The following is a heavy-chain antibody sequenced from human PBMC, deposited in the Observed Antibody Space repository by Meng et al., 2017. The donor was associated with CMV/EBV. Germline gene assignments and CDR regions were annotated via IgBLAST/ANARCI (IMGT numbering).Heavy chain of an antibody. CDR1: GFNVRDKY. J-gene: IGHJ4*02. V-gene: IGHV3-66*01. CDR2: IYRGDNT. D-gene: IGHD3-10*01. CDR3: TGDSVSNPNLDY. Sequence: EVLLVGSGGGLVQPGGSLRMSCAASGFNVRDKYMSWVRQALGKGLEWVCIIYRGDNTYYIDSVKDRFTVSRDNSKNTMYLQMNSLRVEDTAVYYCTGDSVSNPNLDYWGQGTLVTVSS.